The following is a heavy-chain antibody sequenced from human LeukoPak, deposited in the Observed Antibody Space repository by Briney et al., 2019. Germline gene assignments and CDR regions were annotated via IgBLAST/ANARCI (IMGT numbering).Heavy chain of an antibody. CDR2: IYYSGST. CDR1: GDSISSYY. J-gene: IGHJ6*02. D-gene: IGHD3-10*01. V-gene: IGHV4-59*08. Sequence: PSETLSLTCTVSGDSISSYYWTWIRQPPGKGLEWIGYIYYSGSTNYNPSLKSRVPISVDTSKSQFSLKLTSVTAADTAVYYCARLVRGVIPFYYYYGMGVWGQGTTVTVSS. CDR3: ARLVRGVIPFYYYYGMGV.